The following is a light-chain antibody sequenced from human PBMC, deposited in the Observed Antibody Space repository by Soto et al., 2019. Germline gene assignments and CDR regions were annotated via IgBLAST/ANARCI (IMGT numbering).Light chain of an antibody. CDR2: DAN. J-gene: IGKJ4*01. CDR1: QSVSSNY. Sequence: EIVLTQSPGTLSLSPGERATLSCRASQSVSSNYLAWYQQKSGQAPRLLIYDANNRATDVPDRFSGSGSGTDFTLTISRLEPEDFAVYYCQQYDSWPLTFGGGTKVEIK. V-gene: IGKV3-20*01. CDR3: QQYDSWPLT.